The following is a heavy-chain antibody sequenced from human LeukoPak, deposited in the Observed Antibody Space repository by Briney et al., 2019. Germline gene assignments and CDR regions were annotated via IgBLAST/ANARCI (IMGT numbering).Heavy chain of an antibody. CDR1: GFTFSSYG. J-gene: IGHJ5*02. D-gene: IGHD6-13*01. Sequence: GGSLRLSCAASGFTFSSYGMHWVRQAPGKGLEWVAVIWYDGSNKYYADSVKGRFTISRDNSKNTLYLQMNSLRAEDTAVYYCARAAAAAAGEGSWFDPWGQGTLVTVSS. V-gene: IGHV3-33*01. CDR3: ARAAAAAAGEGSWFDP. CDR2: IWYDGSNK.